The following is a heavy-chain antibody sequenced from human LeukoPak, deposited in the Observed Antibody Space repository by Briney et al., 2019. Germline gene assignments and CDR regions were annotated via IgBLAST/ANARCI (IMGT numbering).Heavy chain of an antibody. J-gene: IGHJ6*02. CDR2: IYHSGST. CDR3: AGSPLGYGMDV. Sequence: SGTLSLTCAVSGGSISNENWWGGVRPPPGKGLEWIGEIYHSGSTNYIPSLKSRITISVDKSKNQFSLKLTSVTAADTAVYYCAGSPLGYGMDVWGQGTTVTVSS. CDR1: GGSISNENW. V-gene: IGHV4-4*02.